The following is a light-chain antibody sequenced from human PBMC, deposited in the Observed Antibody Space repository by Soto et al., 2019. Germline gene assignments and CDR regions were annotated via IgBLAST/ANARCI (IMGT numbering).Light chain of an antibody. J-gene: IGKJ1*01. CDR2: AAS. Sequence: DIQMTQSPSSLSASVGDRVTITCRASQSISSYLNWYQQKPGKAPKLLIYAASSLQSGVPSRFSGSGSGTDFTLTISSLPPEDFATYYCQQSYSTPWTFGQGTKV. V-gene: IGKV1-39*01. CDR3: QQSYSTPWT. CDR1: QSISSY.